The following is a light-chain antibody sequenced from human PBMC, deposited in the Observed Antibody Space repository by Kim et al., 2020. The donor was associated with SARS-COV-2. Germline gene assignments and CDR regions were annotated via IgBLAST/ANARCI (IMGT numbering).Light chain of an antibody. CDR1: QSISSW. CDR2: KAS. J-gene: IGKJ4*01. V-gene: IGKV1-5*03. CDR3: QQYNSYSLT. Sequence: ASVGDRVPITCRASQSISSWLAWYQQKPGKAPKLLIYKASSLESGVPSRFSGSGSGTEFTLTISSLQPDDFATYYCQQYNSYSLTFGGGTKVDIK.